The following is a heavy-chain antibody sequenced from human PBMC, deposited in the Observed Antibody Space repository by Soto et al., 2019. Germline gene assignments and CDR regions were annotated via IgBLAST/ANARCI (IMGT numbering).Heavy chain of an antibody. CDR2: TFYRSKWYN. CDR1: GDSVSSNSAA. V-gene: IGHV6-1*01. CDR3: SRGRQYQLLREALYGYFDY. D-gene: IGHD2-2*01. J-gene: IGHJ4*02. Sequence: PSQTLSLTCAISGDSVSSNSAAWSWIRQSPSRGLEWLGRTFYRSKWYNDYAVSVKGRITINPDTSKNQFSLQLNSVTPKDTAVYYCSRGRQYQLLREALYGYFDYWGQGTLVTVSS.